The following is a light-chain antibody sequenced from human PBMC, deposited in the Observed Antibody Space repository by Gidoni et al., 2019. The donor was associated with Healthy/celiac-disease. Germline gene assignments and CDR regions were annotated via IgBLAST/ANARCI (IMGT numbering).Light chain of an antibody. CDR2: LGS. J-gene: IGKJ2*01. Sequence: SISCRSSQSLLHSNGYNYLDWYLQKPGQSPQLLIYLGSNRASGVPDRFSGSGSGTDFKLKISRVEAEDVGVYYCMQALQTPYTFGQGTKLEIK. CDR3: MQALQTPYT. V-gene: IGKV2-28*01. CDR1: QSLLHSNGYNY.